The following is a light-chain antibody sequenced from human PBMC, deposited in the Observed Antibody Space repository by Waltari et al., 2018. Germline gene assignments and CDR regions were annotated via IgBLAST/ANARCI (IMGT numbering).Light chain of an antibody. V-gene: IGKV1-27*01. CDR3: QMGQT. J-gene: IGKJ1*01. CDR1: QDISSY. Sequence: DPQLTQSPSSLSASAGDRVTITCRASQDISSYLAWYQQKPGKVPKLLIYNASTLQSGVPSRFSGSGSGTDFTLTISSLQPEDVATYYCQMGQTFGQGTKVEIK. CDR2: NAS.